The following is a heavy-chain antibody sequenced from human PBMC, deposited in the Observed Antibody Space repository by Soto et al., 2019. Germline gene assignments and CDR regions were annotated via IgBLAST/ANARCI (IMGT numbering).Heavy chain of an antibody. CDR2: IKSKTDGATT. CDR1: GFTFSNAW. D-gene: IGHD1-26*01. V-gene: IGHV3-15*05. J-gene: IGHJ4*02. CDR3: TTEFRVGGISDY. Sequence: EVQLVESGGKLVKPGGSLRLSCAASGFTFSNAWMSWVRQGPGKGLEWVGRIKSKTDGATTDYAAPVKGRFTISRDDSNNTLYVQMNSLKTEDTAVYYCTTEFRVGGISDYWGQGTLVTVSS.